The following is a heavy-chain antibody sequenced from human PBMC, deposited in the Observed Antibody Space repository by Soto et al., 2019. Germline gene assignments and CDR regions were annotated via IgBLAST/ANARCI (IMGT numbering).Heavy chain of an antibody. D-gene: IGHD3-3*01. J-gene: IGHJ3*02. CDR1: GFTLRDQY. CDR2: VYIDGGT. CDR3: ARDPLWSGPLPLDAFDI. Sequence: DANLVQSGGGVIQPGGSLRLSCAGSGFTLRDQYMTWVRQAPGKGLEWVSVVYIDGGTDYADSVKGRFTISRDNSKNTLYLQMNRLRAEDTAMYYCARDPLWSGPLPLDAFDIWGQGTMVTVSS. V-gene: IGHV3-53*01.